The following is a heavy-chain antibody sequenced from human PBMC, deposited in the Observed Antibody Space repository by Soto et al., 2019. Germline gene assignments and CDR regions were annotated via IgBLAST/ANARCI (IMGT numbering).Heavy chain of an antibody. Sequence: QVQLVESGGGVVKPGGALRLSCAASGFTFRNHAMHWVRQAPGKGLECLAVIAHDGSNAFYRDSVKGRFTVSRDNSKNTLYLYMNSLRSEDTGVYYCARGDREDILVVGGARPGEYGTDIWGQGTTVIVYS. V-gene: IGHV3-30-3*01. CDR3: ARGDREDILVVGGARPGEYGTDI. D-gene: IGHD2-15*01. CDR1: GFTFRNHA. J-gene: IGHJ6*02. CDR2: IAHDGSNA.